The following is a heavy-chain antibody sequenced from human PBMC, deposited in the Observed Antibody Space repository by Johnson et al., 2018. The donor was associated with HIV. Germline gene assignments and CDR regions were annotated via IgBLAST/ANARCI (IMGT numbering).Heavy chain of an antibody. CDR3: AKPYGSGSYDAFDI. CDR2: ISYDGTDK. CDR1: GFTFSSYP. D-gene: IGHD3-10*01. Sequence: QMQLVESGGGVVQPGRSLRLSCAASGFTFSSYPMHWVRQAPGKGLEWVALISYDGTDKYYVDSVRGRFTISRDNSRNTLYLQMNSLRAEDTAVYYCAKPYGSGSYDAFDIWGQGTMVTVSS. V-gene: IGHV3-30-3*02. J-gene: IGHJ3*02.